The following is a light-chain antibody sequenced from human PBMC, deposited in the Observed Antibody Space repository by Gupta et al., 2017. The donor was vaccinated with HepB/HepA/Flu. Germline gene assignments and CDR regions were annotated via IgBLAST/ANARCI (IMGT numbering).Light chain of an antibody. V-gene: IGKV3-11*01. CDR1: QSVSSY. CDR2: DAS. Sequence: EIVLTQSPATLSLSPGERATLSCRASQSVSSYLAWYQQTPGQAPRLLIYDASNRATGIPARFSGSGSGKDFTLTISSREPEDFAVYYCQQRSNWPPYTFGQGTKLEIK. CDR3: QQRSNWPPYT. J-gene: IGKJ2*01.